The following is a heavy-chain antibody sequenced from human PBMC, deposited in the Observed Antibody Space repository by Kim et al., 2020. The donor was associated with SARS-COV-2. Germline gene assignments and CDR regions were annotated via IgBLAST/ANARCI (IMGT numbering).Heavy chain of an antibody. V-gene: IGHV3-7*03. CDR2: T. D-gene: IGHD6-13*01. CDR3: ARTDFAAAGNY. J-gene: IGHJ4*02. Sequence: TYWVDSVKGRFTVSRDNAKNSLSLQRNSLRAEDTAVYYCARTDFAAAGNYWGQGTLVTVSS.